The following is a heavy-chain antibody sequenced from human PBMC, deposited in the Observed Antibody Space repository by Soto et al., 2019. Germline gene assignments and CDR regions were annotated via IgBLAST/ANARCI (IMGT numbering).Heavy chain of an antibody. CDR3: AKVRGYVPNYYGMDV. D-gene: IGHD5-12*01. CDR2: ISYDESKK. Sequence: GGSLILSSAASGFTCSCYGIHWVRQAPGKGLEWVALISYDESKKYYADSVKGRFAISRDNSKNTLFLQMNSLRAEDTAVYYCAKVRGYVPNYYGMDVWGQGTTVTVSS. V-gene: IGHV3-30*18. J-gene: IGHJ6*02. CDR1: GFTCSCYG.